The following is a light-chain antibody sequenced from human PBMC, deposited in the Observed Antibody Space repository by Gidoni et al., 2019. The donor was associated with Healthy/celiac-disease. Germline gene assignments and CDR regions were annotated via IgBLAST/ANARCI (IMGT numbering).Light chain of an antibody. J-gene: IGKJ1*01. CDR1: QSISSY. CDR2: AAS. Sequence: DIQMTQSSSSLSASVGDRVTITCRASQSISSYLNWYQQKPGKAPKLLIYAASSLQSGVPSRFSGSGSGTDFTLTISSLQPEDVATYYCQQSYSTPETFGQGTKLEIK. CDR3: QQSYSTPET. V-gene: IGKV1-39*01.